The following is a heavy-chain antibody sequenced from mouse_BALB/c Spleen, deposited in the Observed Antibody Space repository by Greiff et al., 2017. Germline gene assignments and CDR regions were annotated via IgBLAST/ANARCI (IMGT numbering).Heavy chain of an antibody. Sequence: VQLQQSGAELVKPGASVKLSCTASGFNIKDTYMHWVKQRPEQGLEWIGRIDPANGNTKYDPKFQGKATITSDTSSNTVYLQLSSLTSEDTAVYYCAIGRFAYWGQGTLVTVSA. V-gene: IGHV14-3*02. J-gene: IGHJ3*01. CDR1: GFNIKDTY. CDR3: AIGRFAY. CDR2: IDPANGNT. D-gene: IGHD3-3*01.